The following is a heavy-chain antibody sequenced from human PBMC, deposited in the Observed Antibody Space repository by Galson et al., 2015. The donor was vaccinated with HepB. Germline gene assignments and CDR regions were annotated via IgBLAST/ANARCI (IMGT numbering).Heavy chain of an antibody. J-gene: IGHJ4*02. CDR1: GYSFTNYG. CDR2: ISPYNGNT. Sequence: SVKVSCKASGYSFTNYGITWVRQAPGQGLEWMGWISPYNGNTNYAQNLQGRVTMTADTSTTTAFMELRGLKSDDTAVYYCAREEGVVIVTDSLDVWGQRALLTVSS. D-gene: IGHD2-21*01. V-gene: IGHV1-18*01. CDR3: AREEGVVIVTDSLDV.